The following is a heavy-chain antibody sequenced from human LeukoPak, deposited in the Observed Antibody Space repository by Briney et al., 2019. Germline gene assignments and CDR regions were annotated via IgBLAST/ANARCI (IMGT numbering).Heavy chain of an antibody. CDR1: GFTFSSYE. CDR3: AREPTTAFNYMDV. Sequence: GGSLRLSCAASGFTFSSYEMNWVRQAPGKGLEWVSYISSSGSTTYYADSVKGRFTISRDNAKNSLYLQMNSLRAEDTAVYYCAREPTTAFNYMDVWGKGTTVTISS. J-gene: IGHJ6*03. V-gene: IGHV3-48*03. D-gene: IGHD1-14*01. CDR2: ISSSGSTT.